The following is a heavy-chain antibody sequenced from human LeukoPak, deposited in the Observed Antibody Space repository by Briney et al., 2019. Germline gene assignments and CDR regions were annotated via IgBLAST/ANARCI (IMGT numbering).Heavy chain of an antibody. Sequence: PGGSLRLSCAASGFTFSSYAMSWVRQAPGKGLVWVSRINTDGSSTIYADSVKGRFTISRDNAKNTLYLQMNSLRVEDTAVYYCARDSWAYCGGDCSPGDFDYWGQGTLVTVSS. CDR2: INTDGSST. J-gene: IGHJ4*02. V-gene: IGHV3-74*01. CDR1: GFTFSSYA. D-gene: IGHD2-21*01. CDR3: ARDSWAYCGGDCSPGDFDY.